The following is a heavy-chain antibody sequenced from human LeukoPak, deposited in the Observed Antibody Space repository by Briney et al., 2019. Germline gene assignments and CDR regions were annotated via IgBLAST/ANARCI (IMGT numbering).Heavy chain of an antibody. V-gene: IGHV3-72*01. CDR1: GFSFSDQY. CDR2: TRNKANSYTT. D-gene: IGHD3-22*01. Sequence: GGSPRLSCATSGFSFSDQYMDWVRQAPGKGLEWVGLTRNKANSYTTEYAASAKGRFTISRDDSRNSLFLQMNSLKTEDTAVYYCVTYYFDSSGYYHDYWGQGTLVTVSS. CDR3: VTYYFDSSGYYHDY. J-gene: IGHJ4*02.